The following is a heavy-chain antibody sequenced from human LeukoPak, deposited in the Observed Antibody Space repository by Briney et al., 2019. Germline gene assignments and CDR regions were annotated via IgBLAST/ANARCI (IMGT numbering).Heavy chain of an antibody. CDR1: GFTFSSYG. CDR2: ISYDGSNK. J-gene: IGHJ4*02. V-gene: IGHV3-30*03. CDR3: ARVAGDYAEYYFDF. Sequence: GRSLRLSCAASGFTFSSYGMHWVRQAPGRGLEWVAVISYDGSNKYYADSVKGRFTISRDNSKNTLYLQMNNLRAEDTAVYYCARVAGDYAEYYFDFWGQGTLVTVSS. D-gene: IGHD4-17*01.